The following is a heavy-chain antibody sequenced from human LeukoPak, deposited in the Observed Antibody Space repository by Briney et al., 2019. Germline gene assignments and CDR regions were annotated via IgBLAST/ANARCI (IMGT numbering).Heavy chain of an antibody. CDR1: GASFRAYN. J-gene: IGHJ2*01. CDR2: INDSGHA. V-gene: IGHV4-34*01. CDR3: ASSRDLYHDAFTSYWYFDV. D-gene: IGHD3-3*01. Sequence: ETLSLTCAGYGASFRAYNWSWIRQAPGKGLEWIGEINDSGHARYNASLKSRVTMSVDTSKNQFSLTLKSVTAADTAVYYCASSRDLYHDAFTSYWYFDVWGRGSLVTVSS.